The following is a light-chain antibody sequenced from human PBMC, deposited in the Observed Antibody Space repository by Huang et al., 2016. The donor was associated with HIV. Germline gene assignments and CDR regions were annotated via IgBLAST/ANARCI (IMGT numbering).Light chain of an antibody. J-gene: IGKJ5*01. Sequence: IQLTQSPSSVSASEGDTVRITCRASQDISSWLSWDQQQPCEAPTLLIHSTSILQSGVPSRFNGSGSGTDFFLTINSLRPDDFATYYCQQANMYPRSFGQGTRLDIK. CDR3: QQANMYPRS. CDR1: QDISSW. CDR2: STS. V-gene: IGKV1-12*01.